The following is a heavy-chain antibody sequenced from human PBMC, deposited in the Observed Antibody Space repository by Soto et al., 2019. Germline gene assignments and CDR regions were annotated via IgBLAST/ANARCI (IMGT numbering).Heavy chain of an antibody. Sequence: GASVKVSCKASGYTFTSYDINWVRQATGQGLEWMGWMNPNSGNTGYAQKFQGRVTMTRNTSISTAYMELSSLRSEDTAVYYCARTISYDFWSGYSKYYYYYYMDVWGKGTTVTVSS. CDR2: MNPNSGNT. CDR1: GYTFTSYD. V-gene: IGHV1-8*01. J-gene: IGHJ6*03. CDR3: ARTISYDFWSGYSKYYYYYYMDV. D-gene: IGHD3-3*01.